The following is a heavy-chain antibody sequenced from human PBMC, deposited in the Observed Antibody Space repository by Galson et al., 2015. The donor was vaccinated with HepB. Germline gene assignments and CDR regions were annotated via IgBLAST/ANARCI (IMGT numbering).Heavy chain of an antibody. CDR2: IYYSGST. D-gene: IGHD3-9*01. Sequence: SETLSLTCTVSGGSISSYYWGWIRQPPGKGLEWIGYIYYSGSTNYNPSLKSRVTISVDTSKNQFSLKLSSVTAADTAVDYCARALDAQGPWDYWGQGTLVTVSA. CDR1: GGSISSYY. V-gene: IGHV4-59*01. J-gene: IGHJ4*02. CDR3: ARALDAQGPWDY.